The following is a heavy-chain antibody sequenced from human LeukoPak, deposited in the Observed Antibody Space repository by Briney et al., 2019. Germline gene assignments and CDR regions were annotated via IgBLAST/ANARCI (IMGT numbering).Heavy chain of an antibody. CDR3: ARRVGIAARPGRYYFDY. J-gene: IGHJ4*02. CDR1: GGTFSSYA. D-gene: IGHD6-6*01. CDR2: IIPIFGTA. Sequence: SVKVSCKASGGTFSSYAISWVRQAPGQGLEWMGGIIPIFGTANYAQKFQGRVTITADESTSTAYMELSSLRSEDTAVYHCARRVGIAARPGRYYFDYWGQGTLVTVSS. V-gene: IGHV1-69*13.